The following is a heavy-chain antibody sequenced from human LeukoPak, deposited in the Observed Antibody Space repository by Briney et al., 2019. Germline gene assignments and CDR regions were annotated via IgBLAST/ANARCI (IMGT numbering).Heavy chain of an antibody. D-gene: IGHD6-13*01. CDR1: GGSISSSSYY. J-gene: IGHJ4*02. CDR3: ARDGGKLAAAEDY. Sequence: SSETLSLTCTVSGGSISSSSYYWGWIRQPPGKGLEWIGSIYYIGSTYYNPSLKSRVTISVDTSKNQFSLKLSSVTAADTAVYYCARDGGKLAAAEDYWGQGTLVTVSS. CDR2: IYYIGST. V-gene: IGHV4-39*02.